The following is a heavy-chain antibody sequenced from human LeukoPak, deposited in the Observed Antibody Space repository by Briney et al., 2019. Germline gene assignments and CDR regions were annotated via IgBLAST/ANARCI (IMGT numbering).Heavy chain of an antibody. J-gene: IGHJ4*02. CDR2: ISYDGTQK. CDR1: GFTFRNYG. Sequence: PGRSLRLSCAASGFTFRNYGMHWVRQAPGKGLEWVAVISYDGTQKFYADSVKGRFTISRDNSKNSLYLQMNSLRDEDTAVYYCARDLPGWLQSIDRFDYWGQGTLVTVSS. CDR3: ARDLPGWLQSIDRFDY. V-gene: IGHV3-30*03. D-gene: IGHD5-24*01.